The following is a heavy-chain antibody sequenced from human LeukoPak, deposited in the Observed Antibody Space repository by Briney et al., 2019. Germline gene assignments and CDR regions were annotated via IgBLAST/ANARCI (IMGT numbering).Heavy chain of an antibody. CDR2: IYYSGST. D-gene: IGHD6-13*01. CDR1: GGSISSYY. Sequence: SETLSLTCTVSGGSISSYYWSWIRQPPGKGLEWIGYIYYSGSTNYNPSLKSRVTISVDTSKNQFSLKLSSVTAADTAVYYCARASGRIAAAGGYWYFDPWGRGTLVTVSS. CDR3: ARASGRIAAAGGYWYFDP. J-gene: IGHJ2*01. V-gene: IGHV4-59*01.